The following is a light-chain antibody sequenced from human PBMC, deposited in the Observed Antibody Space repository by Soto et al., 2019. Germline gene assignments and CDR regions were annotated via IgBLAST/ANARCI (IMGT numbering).Light chain of an antibody. CDR3: SSYKRGSTHV. Sequence: QSVLTQPASVSGSPGQSITVSCTGTSSDVGGYNYVSWYQQYPGKVPRLMIYDVTNRPSGVSNRFSGSKSGNTASLTISGLQAEYEADYYCSSYKRGSTHVFGTGTEVTDL. V-gene: IGLV2-14*01. CDR1: SSDVGGYNY. CDR2: DVT. J-gene: IGLJ1*01.